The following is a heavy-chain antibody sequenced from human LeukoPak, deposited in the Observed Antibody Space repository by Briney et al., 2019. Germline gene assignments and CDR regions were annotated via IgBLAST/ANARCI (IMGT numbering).Heavy chain of an antibody. D-gene: IGHD6-13*01. Sequence: GASVKVSCKASGYTFASYLLHWVRQAPGQGLEWMGFIFPSSGITRYAQNLQGRVTMTRDTSTSTVYMDLKSLRSEDTAVYYCARDIAEIANTRGLDLWGQGTLVTVSS. CDR1: GYTFASYL. J-gene: IGHJ5*02. CDR3: ARDIAEIANTRGLDL. V-gene: IGHV1-46*04. CDR2: IFPSSGIT.